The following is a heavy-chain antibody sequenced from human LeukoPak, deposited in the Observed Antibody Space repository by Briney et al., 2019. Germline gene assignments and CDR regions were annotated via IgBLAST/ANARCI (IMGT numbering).Heavy chain of an antibody. D-gene: IGHD3-16*02. CDR1: GGSFSGYY. J-gene: IGHJ4*02. CDR2: IYYTGST. CDR3: ARGPNYVWGSYRYFDY. V-gene: IGHV4-34*01. Sequence: SETLSLTCAVYGGSFSGYYWSWIRQSPGKGLEWIGYIYYTGSTPYNPSLKSRITVSVDTSKNQFSLRLSSVTAADTAVYYCARGPNYVWGSYRYFDYWGQGTLVTVSS.